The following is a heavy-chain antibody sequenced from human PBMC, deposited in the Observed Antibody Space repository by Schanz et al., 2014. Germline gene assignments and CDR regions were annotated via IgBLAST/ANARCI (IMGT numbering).Heavy chain of an antibody. Sequence: QVQLVQSGAEVKKPGASVKVYCKASGYTFTTYYLHWVRQAPGQGLEWMGIINPTGGSTTYAEKFRGRVPLARDTSTSTVYMELSRLRSEDMAVYYCVRAPHYGSGRHLDYWGQGTLVTVSS. CDR2: INPTGGST. CDR3: VRAPHYGSGRHLDY. D-gene: IGHD3-10*01. V-gene: IGHV1-46*03. CDR1: GYTFTTYY. J-gene: IGHJ4*02.